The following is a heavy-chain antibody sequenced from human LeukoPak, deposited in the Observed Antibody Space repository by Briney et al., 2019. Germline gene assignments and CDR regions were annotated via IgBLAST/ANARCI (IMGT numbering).Heavy chain of an antibody. D-gene: IGHD6-19*01. Sequence: GGSLRLSCAASGFTFSSYWMTWVRQAPGKGLEWVANINKDGSVQYYVDSVKGRFTNSRDNAKNSVYLQMNSLRAEDTAVYYCARGPISGWSADYWGQGTLVTVSS. CDR1: GFTFSSYW. CDR3: ARGPISGWSADY. J-gene: IGHJ4*02. V-gene: IGHV3-7*01. CDR2: INKDGSVQ.